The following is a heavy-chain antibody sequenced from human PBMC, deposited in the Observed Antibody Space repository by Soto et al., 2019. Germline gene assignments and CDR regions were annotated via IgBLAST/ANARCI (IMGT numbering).Heavy chain of an antibody. Sequence: QVQLQQWGAGLLKPSETLSLTCAVYGGSFSGYYWSWIRQPPGKGLEWIGEINHSGSTNYNPSLKSRVTISVDTSKNQFSLKLSSVTAADTAVYYWARISVLRFLEWLPDYWGQGTLVTVSS. D-gene: IGHD3-3*01. CDR2: INHSGST. J-gene: IGHJ4*02. V-gene: IGHV4-34*01. CDR3: ARISVLRFLEWLPDY. CDR1: GGSFSGYY.